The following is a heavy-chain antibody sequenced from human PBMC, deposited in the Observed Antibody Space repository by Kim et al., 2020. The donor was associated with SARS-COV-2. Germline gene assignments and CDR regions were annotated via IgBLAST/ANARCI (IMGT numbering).Heavy chain of an antibody. CDR3: ARELSIAAAGSFDP. Sequence: AQKFQGRVTITADESTSTAYMELSSLRSEDTAVYYCARELSIAAAGSFDPWGQGTLVTVSS. D-gene: IGHD6-13*01. V-gene: IGHV1-69*01. J-gene: IGHJ5*02.